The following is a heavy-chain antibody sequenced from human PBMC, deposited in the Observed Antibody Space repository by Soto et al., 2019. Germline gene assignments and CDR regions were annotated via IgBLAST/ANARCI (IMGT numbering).Heavy chain of an antibody. CDR2: IFYTGTT. D-gene: IGHD3-16*02. V-gene: IGHV4-39*01. CDR3: ARHGSF. Sequence: QMQLQESGPGLVKPSETLSLTCTVSNGSIRTTSYNWGWIRQSPGKGLEWVGTIFYTGTTSYNPSLKGRVTITVDTSNNQFSLKLASVTAADTAVYYCARHGSFWGQGILVVVSS. CDR1: NGSIRTTSYN. J-gene: IGHJ4*02.